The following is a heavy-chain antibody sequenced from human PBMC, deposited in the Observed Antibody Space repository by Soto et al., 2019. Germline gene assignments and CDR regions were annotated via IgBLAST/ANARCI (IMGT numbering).Heavy chain of an antibody. V-gene: IGHV1-24*01. D-gene: IGHD2-2*01. CDR3: TTAFLVVPAAPFGDYYGMDV. Sequence: ASVKVSCKVSGYTLTELSMHWVRQAPGKGLEWMGGFDPEDGETIYAQKFQGRVTMTEDTSTDTAYMELSSLRSEETAVYYCTTAFLVVPAAPFGDYYGMDVWGQGTTVTVSS. CDR2: FDPEDGET. J-gene: IGHJ6*02. CDR1: GYTLTELS.